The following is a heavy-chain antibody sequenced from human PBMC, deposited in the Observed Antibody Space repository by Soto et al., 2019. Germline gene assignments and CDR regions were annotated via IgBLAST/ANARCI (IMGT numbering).Heavy chain of an antibody. D-gene: IGHD3-10*01. CDR2: INPNGGST. CDR3: ARDGVQLWPRYYFDY. CDR1: GYSFSNYS. V-gene: IGHV1-46*01. J-gene: IGHJ4*02. Sequence: VQLVQSGAEVKKPGASVQVSCKTSGYSFSNYSMHWVRQVPGQGLEGMGKINPNGGSTSLAQKDKDAVTLTRDTSTNTVYMELSRPTSEDTAVYYCARDGVQLWPRYYFDYWGQGTLVTVSS.